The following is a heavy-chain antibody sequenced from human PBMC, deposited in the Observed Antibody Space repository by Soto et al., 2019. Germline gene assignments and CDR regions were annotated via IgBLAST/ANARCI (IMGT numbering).Heavy chain of an antibody. CDR2: IYHTGST. J-gene: IGHJ4*02. Sequence: PWETLSLTCTVSGATVSSDAYYWSLIRQPPGKGLEWIGNIYHTGSTYYSPSLKSRVDISLDRSTNQSSLRLSSVTAADTAVYYCARYRFSGNKWSKFDYWGQGTMVTVSS. CDR3: ARYRFSGNKWSKFDY. CDR1: GATVSSDAYY. V-gene: IGHV4-31*03. D-gene: IGHD3-16*02.